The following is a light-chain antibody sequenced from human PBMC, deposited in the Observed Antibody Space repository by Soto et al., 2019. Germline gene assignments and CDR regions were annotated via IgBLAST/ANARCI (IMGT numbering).Light chain of an antibody. Sequence: VLTQPASVSGPPGQSITISCTGTSSDVGGYNYVSWYQQHPGKAPKLMIYEVSNRPSGVSNRFSGSKSGNTASLTISGLQAEDEADYYCTSYTSTSTYVFGTGTKVTVL. J-gene: IGLJ1*01. CDR2: EVS. CDR1: SSDVGGYNY. CDR3: TSYTSTSTYV. V-gene: IGLV2-14*01.